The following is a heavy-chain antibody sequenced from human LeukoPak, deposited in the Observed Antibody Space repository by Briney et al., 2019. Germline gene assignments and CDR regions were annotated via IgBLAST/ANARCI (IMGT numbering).Heavy chain of an antibody. D-gene: IGHD6-13*01. CDR2: INHSGST. CDR3: ARGGGSSWYLAILGLAN. Sequence: SETLSLTCAVYGGSFSGYYWSWIRQPPGKGLEWIGEINHSGSTNYNPSLKSRVTISVDTSKNQFSLKVSSVTAADTAVYYCARGGGSSWYLAILGLANWGQGTLVTVSS. J-gene: IGHJ1*01. V-gene: IGHV4-34*01. CDR1: GGSFSGYY.